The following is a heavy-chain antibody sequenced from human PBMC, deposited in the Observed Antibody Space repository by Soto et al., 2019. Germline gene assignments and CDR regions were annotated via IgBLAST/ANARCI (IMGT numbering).Heavy chain of an antibody. D-gene: IGHD1-1*01. CDR3: ARESEDLTSNWDY. Sequence: SGGSLRLSCAASGFTFSRYSMNWVRQAAGKGLEWVSSISSTTNYIYYADSMNGRFTVSRDNAKNSVYLDMNSLSAEDTAVHYCARESEDLTSNWDYGGQGTLVTVS. J-gene: IGHJ4*02. CDR1: GFTFSRYS. CDR2: ISSTTNYI. V-gene: IGHV3-21*01.